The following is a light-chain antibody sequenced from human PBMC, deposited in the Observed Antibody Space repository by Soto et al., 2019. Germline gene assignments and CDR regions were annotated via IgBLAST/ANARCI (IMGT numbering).Light chain of an antibody. CDR3: CSYAGSSTFGVV. CDR2: EGS. CDR1: SSDVGSYNL. Sequence: QPVLTQPASVSGSPGQSITISCTGTSSDVGSYNLVSWYQQHPGKAPKLMIYEGSKRPSGVSNRFSGSKSGNTASLTISGLQAEDEADYYGCSYAGSSTFGVVFGGGTKLTVL. V-gene: IGLV2-23*01. J-gene: IGLJ2*01.